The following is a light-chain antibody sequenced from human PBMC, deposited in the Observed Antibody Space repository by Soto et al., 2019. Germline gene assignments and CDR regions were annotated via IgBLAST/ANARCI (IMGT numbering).Light chain of an antibody. CDR1: QSVLYSSNNKNY. J-gene: IGKJ1*01. CDR3: QQYYSTPTWT. V-gene: IGKV4-1*01. Sequence: DLVMTQSQDSLAVSLGERATINCKSSQSVLYSSNNKNYLAWYQHKQGQPPKLLIYWASTRESGVPDRFSGSGSGTDFTLTISSLQGKDVAVYYCQQYYSTPTWTFGQGTKVQIK. CDR2: WAS.